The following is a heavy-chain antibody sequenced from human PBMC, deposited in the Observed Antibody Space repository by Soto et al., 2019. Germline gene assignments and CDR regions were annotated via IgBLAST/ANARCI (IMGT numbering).Heavy chain of an antibody. Sequence: LKISFHGSVYIFTSYWIGWVRQMPWKGLEWMGIIYPGDSDTRYSPSFQGQVTISADKSISTAYLQWSSLKASDTAMYYCATTSIAAPGDYYGMDVWGQGTTVT. J-gene: IGHJ6*02. CDR3: ATTSIAAPGDYYGMDV. CDR1: VYIFTSYW. CDR2: IYPGDSDT. D-gene: IGHD6-6*01. V-gene: IGHV5-51*01.